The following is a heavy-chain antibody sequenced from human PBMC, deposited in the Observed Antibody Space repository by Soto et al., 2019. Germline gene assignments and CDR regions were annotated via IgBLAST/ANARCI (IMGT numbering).Heavy chain of an antibody. CDR2: INTDGSST. J-gene: IGHJ4*02. Sequence: EVQLVESGGGSVQPGVSLTVSCAASGVTFSSYWLYWVRQVPGKGVVWVSGINTDGSSTNYADSVKGRFAISRDNAKNTVYLQMNSLRAEDTAVYYCARGGLGSFLLDYWGQGTLVTVSS. CDR1: GVTFSSYW. V-gene: IGHV3-74*01. CDR3: ARGGLGSFLLDY. D-gene: IGHD3-10*01.